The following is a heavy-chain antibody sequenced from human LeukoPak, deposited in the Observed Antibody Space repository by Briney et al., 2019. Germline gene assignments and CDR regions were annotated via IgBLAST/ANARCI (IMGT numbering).Heavy chain of an antibody. CDR2: INHSGST. J-gene: IGHJ5*02. D-gene: IGHD3-10*01. CDR1: GGSFSGYY. Sequence: SETLSLTCAVYGGSFSGYYWSWIRQPPGKGLEWIGEINHSGSTNYNPSLKSRATISVDTSKNQFSLKLSSVTAADTAVYYCARDGYFTMVRGVIEEWFDPWGQGTLVTVSS. V-gene: IGHV4-34*01. CDR3: ARDGYFTMVRGVIEEWFDP.